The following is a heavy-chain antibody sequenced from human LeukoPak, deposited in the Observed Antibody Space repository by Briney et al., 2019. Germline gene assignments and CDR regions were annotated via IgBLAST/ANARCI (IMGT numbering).Heavy chain of an antibody. CDR3: ARVLNYGFDY. V-gene: IGHV3-74*01. Sequence: GGSLRLSCAASGFTFSNYWMHWVRQAPGKGLVWVSRLYSDGTSTSYADSVKGRFTISRDNAKNTLYLQMNSLRAEDTAVYYCARVLNYGFDYWGQGTLVTVSS. D-gene: IGHD3-10*01. CDR1: GFTFSNYW. J-gene: IGHJ4*02. CDR2: LYSDGTST.